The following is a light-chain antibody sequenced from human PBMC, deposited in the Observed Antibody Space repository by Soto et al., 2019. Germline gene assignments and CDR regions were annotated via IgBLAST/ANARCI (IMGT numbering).Light chain of an antibody. J-gene: IGKJ5*01. CDR3: QQDYNLPIT. Sequence: GPKEPLSYRPSQSVSSSYLTWYQQKPGQAPRLLIYGASTRATGIPARFSGSGSGTDFTLTISSLQPEDFAVYYCQQDYNLPITFGQGTRLEIK. V-gene: IGKV3D-7*01. CDR2: GAS. CDR1: QSVSSSY.